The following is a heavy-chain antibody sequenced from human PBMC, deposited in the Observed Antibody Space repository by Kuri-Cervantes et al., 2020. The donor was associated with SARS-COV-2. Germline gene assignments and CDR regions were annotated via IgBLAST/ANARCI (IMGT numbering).Heavy chain of an antibody. D-gene: IGHD3-3*01. J-gene: IGHJ4*02. V-gene: IGHV3-49*04. Sequence: GESLKISCTASGFTFGDYAMSWVRQAPGKGLEWVGFIRSKAYGGTTDYAAPVKGRFTISRDDSKNTLYLQMNSLKTEDTAVYYCTTLWSAWGQGTLVTVSS. CDR3: TTLWSA. CDR2: IRSKAYGGTT. CDR1: GFTFGDYA.